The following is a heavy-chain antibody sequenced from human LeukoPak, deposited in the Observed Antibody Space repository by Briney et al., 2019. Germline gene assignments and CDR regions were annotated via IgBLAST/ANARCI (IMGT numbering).Heavy chain of an antibody. V-gene: IGHV2-5*01. Sequence: KESGPTLVKPTQTLTLTCTFSGFSLNTGGVSVGWIRQPPGKALEWVALIYWNTDKRYSPSLKTRLTITKDASKNQVVLTLTNVDSLDTATYFCAHTKSGIYDNSVYDPFIMWGQGTMVTVSS. J-gene: IGHJ3*02. CDR3: AHTKSGIYDNSVYDPFIM. D-gene: IGHD3-22*01. CDR2: IYWNTDK. CDR1: GFSLNTGGVS.